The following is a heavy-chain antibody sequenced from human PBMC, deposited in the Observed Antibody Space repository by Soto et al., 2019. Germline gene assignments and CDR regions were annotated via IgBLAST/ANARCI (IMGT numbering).Heavy chain of an antibody. Sequence: SVKVSCRASGGTFSSYAISWVRQAPGQGLEWMGGIIPIFGTANYAQKFQGRVTITADESTSTAYMELSSLRSEDTAVYYCARGYCSGGSCYYFDYWGQGTLVTVSS. V-gene: IGHV1-69*13. CDR1: GGTFSSYA. CDR3: ARGYCSGGSCYYFDY. D-gene: IGHD2-15*01. CDR2: IIPIFGTA. J-gene: IGHJ4*02.